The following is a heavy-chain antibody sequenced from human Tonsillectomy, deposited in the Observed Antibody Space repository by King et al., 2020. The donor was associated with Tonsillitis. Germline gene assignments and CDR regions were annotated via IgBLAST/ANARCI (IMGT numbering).Heavy chain of an antibody. V-gene: IGHV3-23*04. CDR2: ISGNSGST. CDR3: AKLGYSSGWYGYFDY. D-gene: IGHD6-19*01. CDR1: GFTFSSYA. Sequence: VQLVESGGGLVQPGGSLRLSCAASGFTFSSYAMTWVRQAPGKGLEWVSAISGNSGSTYYADSVKGRFTISRDNSKNTLYLQMKSLRAEDTAIYYCAKLGYSSGWYGYFDYWGQGTLVTVSS. J-gene: IGHJ4*02.